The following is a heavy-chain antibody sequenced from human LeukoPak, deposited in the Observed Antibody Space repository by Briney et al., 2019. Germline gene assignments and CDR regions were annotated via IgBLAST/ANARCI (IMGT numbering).Heavy chain of an antibody. J-gene: IGHJ6*02. Sequence: ASQTLSLTCAVYGGSFSGYYWSWIRQPPGKGLEWIGEINHSGSTNYNPSLKSRVTISVDTSKNQFSLKLSSVTAADTAVYYCARDKGYCSSTSCPPVGYYYYYGMDVWGQGTTVTVSS. D-gene: IGHD2-2*01. V-gene: IGHV4-34*01. CDR3: ARDKGYCSSTSCPPVGYYYYYGMDV. CDR1: GGSFSGYY. CDR2: INHSGST.